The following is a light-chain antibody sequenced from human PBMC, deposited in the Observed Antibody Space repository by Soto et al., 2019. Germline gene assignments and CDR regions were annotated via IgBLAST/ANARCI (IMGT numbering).Light chain of an antibody. CDR2: DAS. CDR3: QQYGKRPLT. J-gene: IGKJ4*01. CDR1: QDITSD. Sequence: DIQMTQSPSSLSASVGDRVTITCQASQDITSDLNWFQQKPGKAPKLLMYDASYLETGVPPRFSGSGSGTDFTFTISTLQSEDVAVYYCQQYGKRPLTFGGGTKVEI. V-gene: IGKV1-33*01.